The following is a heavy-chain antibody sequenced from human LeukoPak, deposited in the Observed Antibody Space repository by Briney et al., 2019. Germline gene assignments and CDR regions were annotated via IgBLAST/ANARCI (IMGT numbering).Heavy chain of an antibody. Sequence: GESLKISCKGSGYSFTSYWIGWVRQMPGKGLEWMGIIYPGDSDTRYSPSFQGQVTTSADKSISTAYLQWSSLKASDTAMYYCARRRPSGYENGGNWFDPWGQGTLVTVSS. D-gene: IGHD5-12*01. CDR1: GYSFTSYW. CDR2: IYPGDSDT. J-gene: IGHJ5*02. V-gene: IGHV5-51*01. CDR3: ARRRPSGYENGGNWFDP.